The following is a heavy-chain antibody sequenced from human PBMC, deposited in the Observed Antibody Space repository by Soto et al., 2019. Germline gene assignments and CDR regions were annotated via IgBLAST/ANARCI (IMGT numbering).Heavy chain of an antibody. CDR1: GFTFSDYY. J-gene: IGHJ4*02. CDR3: ARGSVRISYELEI. V-gene: IGHV3-11*01. Sequence: QVHLVESGGGLVRPGGSLRLSCAASGFTFSDYYMTFVRQAPGKGLDWVSYISDTGDTIHYADSVKGRFTISRDNAKNSLYLQMNSLRAEDTAVYYCARGSVRISYELEIWGRGIVVTVSS. CDR2: ISDTGDTI. D-gene: IGHD3-10*01.